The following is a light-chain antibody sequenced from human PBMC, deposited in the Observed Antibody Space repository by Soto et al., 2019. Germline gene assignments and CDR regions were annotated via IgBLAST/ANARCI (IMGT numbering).Light chain of an antibody. CDR2: CAX. CDR3: QQYNAWPLT. J-gene: IGKJ4*01. V-gene: IGKV3-15*01. Sequence: EIVRMQSRATVSVSAGGRATLSFRASESVRXFLAWYXXXXCXAPXLXIYCAXXRATGIAARFSGSGSGTEFTLTISSLQSEDFAVYYCQQYNAWPLTFGGGTKVDIK. CDR1: ESVRXF.